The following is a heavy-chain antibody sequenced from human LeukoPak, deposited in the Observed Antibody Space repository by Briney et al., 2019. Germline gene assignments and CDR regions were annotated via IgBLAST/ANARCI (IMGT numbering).Heavy chain of an antibody. D-gene: IGHD6-13*01. J-gene: IGHJ4*02. V-gene: IGHV5-51*01. Sequence: GESLKISCKGSEYSFTSYWIVWVRQTPAKGLEWMGVIDPGDSDTRYSPSFQGQVTISADKSISTAYLQWSSLKASDTAMYYCARERYSSSWSGSLDYWGQGTLVTVSS. CDR1: EYSFTSYW. CDR3: ARERYSSSWSGSLDY. CDR2: IDPGDSDT.